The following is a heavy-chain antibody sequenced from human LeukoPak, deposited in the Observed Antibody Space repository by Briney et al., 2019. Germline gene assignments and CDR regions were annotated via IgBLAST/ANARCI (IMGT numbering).Heavy chain of an antibody. J-gene: IGHJ4*02. V-gene: IGHV3-66*01. D-gene: IGHD2-2*01. CDR2: LYSGGNI. CDR1: GFTVSSKY. CDR3: ASGVEVGPVYFDY. Sequence: PGGSLRLSCAASGFTVSSKYMSWVRQAPGKGLEWVSVLYSGGNIYYADSVKGRFTISRDNSKNMVNLQMNSLRAEDTAVYYCASGVEVGPVYFDYWGQGTLVTVSS.